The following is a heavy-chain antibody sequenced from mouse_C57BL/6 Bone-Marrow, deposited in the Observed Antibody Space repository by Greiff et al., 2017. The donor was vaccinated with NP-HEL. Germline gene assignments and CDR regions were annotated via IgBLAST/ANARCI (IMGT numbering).Heavy chain of an antibody. J-gene: IGHJ2*01. CDR1: GFTFSSYA. D-gene: IGHD2-2*01. CDR2: ISAGGSYT. Sequence: EVKLVESGGGLVKPGGSLKLSCAASGFTFSSYAMSWVRQTPEKRLEWVATISAGGSYTYYPENVKGRFTISRDNAKNNLYLQMSHLKSEDTAMYYCARDGYYGSYYFDYWGQGTTLTVSS. V-gene: IGHV5-4*01. CDR3: ARDGYYGSYYFDY.